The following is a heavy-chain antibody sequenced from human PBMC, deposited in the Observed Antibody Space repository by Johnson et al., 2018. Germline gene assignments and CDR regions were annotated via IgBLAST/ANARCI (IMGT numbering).Heavy chain of an antibody. V-gene: IGHV3-30*18. D-gene: IGHD5-24*01. J-gene: IGHJ6*02. Sequence: QLVQSGGGVVQPGRSLRLSCAASGFTFSSYGMHWVRQAPGKGLEWVAVISYDGSNKYYADSVKGRFTISRDNSKNTLYLQMNSLRAEDTAVYYCAKDRTEKRWLQLPAYGMDVWGQGTTVTVSS. CDR1: GFTFSSYG. CDR2: ISYDGSNK. CDR3: AKDRTEKRWLQLPAYGMDV.